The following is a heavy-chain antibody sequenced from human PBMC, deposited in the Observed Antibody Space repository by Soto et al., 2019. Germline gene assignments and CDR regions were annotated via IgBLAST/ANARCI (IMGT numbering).Heavy chain of an antibody. Sequence: PSQTLSLTCAISGDSVSSNSAAWNWIRQSPLRGLEWLGRTYYRSKWYNDYPLSVKSRVTINPDTSKNQFSLQLNSVTPEDTAVYYCARGDSSVAGMGPSDYWGQGTLVTVSS. CDR2: TYYRSKWYN. CDR1: GDSVSSNSAA. D-gene: IGHD6-19*01. CDR3: ARGDSSVAGMGPSDY. J-gene: IGHJ4*02. V-gene: IGHV6-1*01.